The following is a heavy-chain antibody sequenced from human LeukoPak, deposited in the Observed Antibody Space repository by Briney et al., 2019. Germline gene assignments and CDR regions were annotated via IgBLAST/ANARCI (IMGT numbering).Heavy chain of an antibody. J-gene: IGHJ6*04. V-gene: IGHV4-34*01. Sequence: SETLSLTCAVYGGSFSGYYWSWIRQPPGKGLEWIGEINHSGSTNYNPSLKSRVTISVDTSKNQFSLKLSSVTAADTAVYYCARAPSLYGSGSYYTPYYYGMDVWGKGTTVTVSS. CDR2: INHSGST. CDR1: GGSFSGYY. D-gene: IGHD3-10*01. CDR3: ARAPSLYGSGSYYTPYYYGMDV.